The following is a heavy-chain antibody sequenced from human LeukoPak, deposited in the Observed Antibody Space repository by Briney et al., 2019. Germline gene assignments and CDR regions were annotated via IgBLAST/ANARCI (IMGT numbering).Heavy chain of an antibody. J-gene: IGHJ4*02. CDR2: ISSSATTI. V-gene: IGHV3-11*01. Sequence: GGSLRLSCAASGFSFSDYYISWIRQAPGKGLEWVSYISSSATTIYYADSVKGRFTVSRDNAKNSLYLQMNSLRAEDTAVYYCARGGVVMVYPDYWGQGTLVTVSS. D-gene: IGHD2-8*01. CDR3: ARGGVVMVYPDY. CDR1: GFSFSDYY.